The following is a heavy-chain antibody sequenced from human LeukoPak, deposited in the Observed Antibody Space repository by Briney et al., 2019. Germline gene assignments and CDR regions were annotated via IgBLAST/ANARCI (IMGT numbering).Heavy chain of an antibody. D-gene: IGHD2-15*01. J-gene: IGHJ4*02. CDR1: GDSVSSNSAA. CDR3: ARFLFYCSGGSCYGGFDY. V-gene: IGHV6-1*01. Sequence: SQTLSLTCAISGDSVSSNSAAWNWIRQSPSRGLEWLGRTYYRSKWYNDYAVSVKSRITINPDTPKNQFSLQLNSVTPEDTAVYYCARFLFYCSGGSCYGGFDYWGQGTLVTVSS. CDR2: TYYRSKWYN.